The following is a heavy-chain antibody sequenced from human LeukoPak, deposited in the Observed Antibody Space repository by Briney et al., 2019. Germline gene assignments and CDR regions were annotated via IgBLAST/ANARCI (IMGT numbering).Heavy chain of an antibody. D-gene: IGHD3-3*01. J-gene: IGHJ3*02. CDR3: ARAGVASGAFDI. CDR1: GGTFSSYG. CDR2: IIPIFGTA. Sequence: ASVKVSCKASGGTFSSYGISWVRQAPGQGLEGMGGIIPIFGTANYAQKFQGRVTITSDESTSTAYMELSSLRSEDTAVYYCARAGVASGAFDIWGQGTMVTVSS. V-gene: IGHV1-69*13.